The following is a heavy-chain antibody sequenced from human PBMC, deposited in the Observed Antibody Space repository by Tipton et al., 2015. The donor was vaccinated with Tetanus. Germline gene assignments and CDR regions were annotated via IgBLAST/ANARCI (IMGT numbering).Heavy chain of an antibody. Sequence: VQLVQSGAEVGKPGESLKISCQGSGYNFSHYPIGWVRQLPGRGLEWMGIVDPRDSQATYGPSFQGQVTISADRSINVAYLQWGSLKASDTGLYYCARRRSAVLSGAYHWYFDLWGRGTLVGVSS. CDR2: VDPRDSQA. V-gene: IGHV5-51*01. CDR1: GYNFSHYP. J-gene: IGHJ2*01. CDR3: ARRRSAVLSGAYHWYFDL. D-gene: IGHD3-3*01.